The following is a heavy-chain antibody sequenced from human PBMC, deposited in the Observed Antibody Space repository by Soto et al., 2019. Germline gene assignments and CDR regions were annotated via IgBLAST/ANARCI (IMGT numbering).Heavy chain of an antibody. CDR2: ISAYNGKT. D-gene: IGHD1-26*01. CDR1: GYTFTSYG. V-gene: IGHV1-18*01. CDR3: ARGRRVGATAPDAFDI. Sequence: GASVKVSCKASGYTFTSYGISWVRQAPGQGLEWMGWISAYNGKTNYAQKFQGRVTITTDTSTSTAYMELRRLRSEDTAVYYCARGRRVGATAPDAFDIWGQGTMVTVSS. J-gene: IGHJ3*02.